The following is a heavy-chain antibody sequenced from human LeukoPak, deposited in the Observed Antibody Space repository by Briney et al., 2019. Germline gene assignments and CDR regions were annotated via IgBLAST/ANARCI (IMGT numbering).Heavy chain of an antibody. V-gene: IGHV4-31*03. D-gene: IGHD2-2*01. J-gene: IGHJ5*02. CDR2: IYYSGST. Sequence: PSQTLSLTCTVSGGSISSGGYYRSWIRQHPGKGLEWIGYIYYSGSTYYNPSLKSRVTISVDTSKNQFSLKLSSVTAADTAVYHCARVVDPYCSSTSCSNWFDPWGQGTLVTVSS. CDR1: GGSISSGGYY. CDR3: ARVVDPYCSSTSCSNWFDP.